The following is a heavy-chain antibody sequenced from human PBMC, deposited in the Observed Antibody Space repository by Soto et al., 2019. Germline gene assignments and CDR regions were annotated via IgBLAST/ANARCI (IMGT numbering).Heavy chain of an antibody. CDR1: GFTFSSYA. D-gene: IGHD3-22*01. J-gene: IGHJ4*02. Sequence: GGSLRLSCAASGFTFSSYAMSWVRQAPGKGLEWVSAISGSGGSTYYADSVKGRFTISRDNSKNTLYLQMNSLRAEDTAVYYCAKDADYYDSSGYWAFDYWGQGTLVTVSS. CDR2: ISGSGGST. CDR3: AKDADYYDSSGYWAFDY. V-gene: IGHV3-23*01.